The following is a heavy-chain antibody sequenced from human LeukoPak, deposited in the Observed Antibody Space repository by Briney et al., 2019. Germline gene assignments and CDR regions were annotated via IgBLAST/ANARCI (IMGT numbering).Heavy chain of an antibody. J-gene: IGHJ4*02. CDR3: ARGRYGGSGSYNVY. CDR1: GGTFSSYA. Sequence: SVKVSCKASGGTFSSYAISWVRQAPGQGLEWMGGIIPIFGTANYAQKFQGRVTITTDESTSTAYMEVSSLRSDDTAVYYCARGRYGGSGSYNVYWGQGTLVTVSS. CDR2: IIPIFGTA. V-gene: IGHV1-69*05. D-gene: IGHD3-10*01.